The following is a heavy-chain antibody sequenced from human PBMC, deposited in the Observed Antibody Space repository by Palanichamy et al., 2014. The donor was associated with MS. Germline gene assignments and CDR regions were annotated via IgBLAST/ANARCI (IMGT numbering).Heavy chain of an antibody. D-gene: IGHD2-2*01. Sequence: QVQLVQSGAEVKKPGASVKVSCKASGYTFTSYDINWVRQATGQGLEWMGWMNPNSGNTGFAQKFQGRVTMTRNTSISTAYMERSTLTSEDTAVYYCARAVVPAAYWFDPWGQGTLVTVSS. CDR3: ARAVVPAAYWFDP. J-gene: IGHJ5*02. CDR1: GYTFTSYD. V-gene: IGHV1-8*01. CDR2: MNPNSGNT.